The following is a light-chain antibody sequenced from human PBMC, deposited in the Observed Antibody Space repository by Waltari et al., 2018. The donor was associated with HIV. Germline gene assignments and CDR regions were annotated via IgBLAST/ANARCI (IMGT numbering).Light chain of an antibody. CDR2: AAS. V-gene: IGLV2-23*01. Sequence: QSALTQPASVSGSPGQSITISCTGTSSDIGSYNLFSWYQQHPGKAPNLMIYAASKRPSGVSNRVSGSKSGNTASLTISGLQAEDEADYYCYSYAGSRTGYVFGTGTKVTVL. J-gene: IGLJ1*01. CDR1: SSDIGSYNL. CDR3: YSYAGSRTGYV.